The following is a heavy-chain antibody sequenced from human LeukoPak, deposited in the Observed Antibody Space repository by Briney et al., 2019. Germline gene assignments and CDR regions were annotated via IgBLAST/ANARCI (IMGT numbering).Heavy chain of an antibody. Sequence: GGSVKVSCKASGGTFSSYAISWVRQAPGQGLEWMGGIIPIFGTANYAQKFQGRVTITADESTSTAYMELSSLRSEDTAVYYCGIAAASEDFDYWGQGTLVTVSS. D-gene: IGHD6-13*01. J-gene: IGHJ4*02. CDR1: GGTFSSYA. CDR2: IIPIFGTA. CDR3: GIAAASEDFDY. V-gene: IGHV1-69*13.